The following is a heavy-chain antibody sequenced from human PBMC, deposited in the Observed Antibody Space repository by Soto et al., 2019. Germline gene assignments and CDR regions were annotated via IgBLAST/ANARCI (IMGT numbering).Heavy chain of an antibody. V-gene: IGHV4-4*02. CDR2: THHNGGT. CDR3: ATRDYGGPI. D-gene: IGHD3-16*01. CDR1: SGSISSNDW. J-gene: IGHJ3*02. Sequence: QVQLQESGPGLVKPSGTLSLTCPVSSGSISSNDWWTWVRQPPGKGLEWIGDTHHNGGTNYNPSLTSRVTIAVDKAKNQFTLDVTSVSAAGRAVYYWATRDYGGPIWGQGTMVTVSS.